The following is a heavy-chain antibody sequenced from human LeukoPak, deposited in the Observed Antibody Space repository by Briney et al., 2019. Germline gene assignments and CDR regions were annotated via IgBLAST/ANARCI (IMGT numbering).Heavy chain of an antibody. CDR1: VYTFTGYY. Sequence: ASVKVSCKASVYTFTGYYMHWVRQAPGQGLEWMGWINPNSGGTNYAQTFQGRVTMTRDTSISTAYLELSRLRSDDTALYYCARLYGDYVFDYWGQGTLVTVS. CDR2: INPNSGGT. D-gene: IGHD4-17*01. V-gene: IGHV1-2*02. J-gene: IGHJ4*02. CDR3: ARLYGDYVFDY.